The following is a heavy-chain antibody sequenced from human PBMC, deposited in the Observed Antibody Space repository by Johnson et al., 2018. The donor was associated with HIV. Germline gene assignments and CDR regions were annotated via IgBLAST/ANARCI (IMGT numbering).Heavy chain of an antibody. J-gene: IGHJ3*02. CDR1: GFTVSRAY. Sequence: VQLVESGGGLIQPGGSLRLSCASSGFTVSRAYMAWTRQAPGKGLEWVSLIYSGGTTFYADSVRGRFTISRDNSKNTLYLQMNSLKTEDTAGYYCTTDGGLGSFDIWGQGTMVAVSS. D-gene: IGHD7-27*01. V-gene: IGHV3-53*01. CDR3: TTDGGLGSFDI. CDR2: IYSGGTT.